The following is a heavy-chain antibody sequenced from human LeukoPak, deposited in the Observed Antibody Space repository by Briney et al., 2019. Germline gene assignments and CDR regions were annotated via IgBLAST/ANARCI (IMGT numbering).Heavy chain of an antibody. V-gene: IGHV4-30-4*08. CDR2: IFYSGIT. Sequence: SETLSLTCTVSGGSIRSGDYYWSWIRQPPGKGLEWIGYIFYSGITYYNPSLKSRVTVSVDTSKNQFSLKLNSVTAADTAVYYCARYFDFWSGYPSFDYWGQGTLVTVSS. CDR3: ARYFDFWSGYPSFDY. CDR1: GGSIRSGDYY. D-gene: IGHD3-3*01. J-gene: IGHJ4*02.